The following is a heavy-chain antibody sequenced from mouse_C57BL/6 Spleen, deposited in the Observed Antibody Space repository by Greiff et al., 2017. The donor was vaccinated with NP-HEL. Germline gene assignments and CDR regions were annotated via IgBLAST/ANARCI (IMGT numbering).Heavy chain of an antibody. D-gene: IGHD1-1*01. V-gene: IGHV1-52*01. J-gene: IGHJ3*01. Sequence: QVQLQQSGAELVRPGSSVKLSCKASGYTFTSYWMHWVKQRPIQGLEWIGNIDPSDSETHYNQKFKDKATLTVDKSSSTAYMQLSSLTSEDSAVYYCARGSSYGAYWGQGTLVTVSA. CDR2: IDPSDSET. CDR3: ARGSSYGAY. CDR1: GYTFTSYW.